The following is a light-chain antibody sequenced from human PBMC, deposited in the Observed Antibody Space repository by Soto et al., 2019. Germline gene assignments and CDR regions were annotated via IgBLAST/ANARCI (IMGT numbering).Light chain of an antibody. Sequence: DIQMTQSPSSLSASVGDRVTITCRASQSIRTYLNWYHQKPGKAPQLLIYGASTLQSVVPSRFSGRGSGTDFTLTISSLQPEDFASYYCQQTYNAPLTFGGGTKVEIK. CDR3: QQTYNAPLT. V-gene: IGKV1-39*01. J-gene: IGKJ4*01. CDR2: GAS. CDR1: QSIRTY.